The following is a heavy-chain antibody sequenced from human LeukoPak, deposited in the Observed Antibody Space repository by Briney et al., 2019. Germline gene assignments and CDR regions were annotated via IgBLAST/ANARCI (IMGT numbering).Heavy chain of an antibody. CDR3: AKGSKVVPGTYYYYMDV. J-gene: IGHJ6*03. D-gene: IGHD2-2*01. CDR1: GFTFSSYS. Sequence: PGGSLRLSCAASGFTFSSYSMNWVRQAPGKGLEWVSSISSSSSYIYYADSVKGRFTISRDNSKNTLYLQMNSLRAEDTALYYCAKGSKVVPGTYYYYMDVWGKGTTVTVSS. CDR2: ISSSSSYI. V-gene: IGHV3-21*04.